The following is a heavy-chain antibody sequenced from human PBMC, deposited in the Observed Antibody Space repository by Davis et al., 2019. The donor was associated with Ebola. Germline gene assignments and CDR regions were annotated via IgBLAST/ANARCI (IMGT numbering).Heavy chain of an antibody. D-gene: IGHD3-3*01. CDR2: ISWDGRST. J-gene: IGHJ6*04. CDR1: GFIFGDYA. CDR3: ARDFDFWSDYPAREQHRQYRFYYSGLDV. Sequence: GESLKISCAASGFIFGDYAMHWVRQAPGKGLEWVSLISWDGRSTAYADSVKGRFTISRDNAKNSLYLQMNSLRAEDTAVYYCARDFDFWSDYPAREQHRQYRFYYSGLDVWGKGTTVTVSS. V-gene: IGHV3-43D*03.